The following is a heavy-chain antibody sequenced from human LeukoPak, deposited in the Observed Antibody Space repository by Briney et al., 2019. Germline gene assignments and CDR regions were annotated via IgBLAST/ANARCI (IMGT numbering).Heavy chain of an antibody. CDR1: GYTFTDYY. Sequence: GASVKVSFKASGYTFTDYYMHWVRQAPGQGLEWMGRINPNSGGTNYAQKFQGRVTMTRDTSISTAYMELSSLRSDDTAFYYCARAPPNSGSYYRLHSWFDPWGQGALVTVSS. CDR3: ARAPPNSGSYYRLHSWFDP. V-gene: IGHV1-2*06. CDR2: INPNSGGT. J-gene: IGHJ5*02. D-gene: IGHD3-10*01.